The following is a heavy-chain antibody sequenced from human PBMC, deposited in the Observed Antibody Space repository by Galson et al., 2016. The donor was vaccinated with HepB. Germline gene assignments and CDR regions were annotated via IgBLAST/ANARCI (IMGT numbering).Heavy chain of an antibody. CDR3: ARNNNSTRYFDI. Sequence: SLRLSCAVSGFTFSDYYMDWVRQAPGKGLEWVSRSRNKPSSYTTEYAASVKGRFTISRDDSKNSLYLQMSSLRPEDTAVYYCARNNNSTRYFDIWGQGTMVTVSS. CDR2: SRNKPSSYTT. D-gene: IGHD2/OR15-2a*01. CDR1: GFTFSDYY. J-gene: IGHJ3*02. V-gene: IGHV3-72*01.